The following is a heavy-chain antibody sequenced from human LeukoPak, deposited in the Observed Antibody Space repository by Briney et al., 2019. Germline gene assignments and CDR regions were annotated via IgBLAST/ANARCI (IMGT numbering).Heavy chain of an antibody. CDR1: GGSINNYY. CDR3: ASSSPFGAAFDY. D-gene: IGHD3-16*01. J-gene: IGHJ4*02. V-gene: IGHV4-59*08. CDR2: IHYSGST. Sequence: SETLSLTCTVSGGSINNYYWIWIRQPPGRGLEWIGYIHYSGSTNYKLSLKSRVTISVDTSKKQFSLKLSSVTAADTAVYYCASSSPFGAAFDYWGQGTLVTVSS.